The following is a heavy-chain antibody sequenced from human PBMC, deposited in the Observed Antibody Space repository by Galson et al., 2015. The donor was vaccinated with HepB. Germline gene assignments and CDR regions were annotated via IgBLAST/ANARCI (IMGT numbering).Heavy chain of an antibody. V-gene: IGHV4-59*01. CDR1: GGSISSYY. CDR2: IYYSGST. Sequence: SETLSLTCTVSGGSISSYYWSWIRQPPGKGLEWIGYIYYSGSTNYNPSLKSRVTISVDTSKNQFSLKLSSVTAADTAVYYCARGPTNGSGELRGQGTLVTVSS. CDR3: ARGPTNGSGEL. J-gene: IGHJ4*02. D-gene: IGHD3-10*01.